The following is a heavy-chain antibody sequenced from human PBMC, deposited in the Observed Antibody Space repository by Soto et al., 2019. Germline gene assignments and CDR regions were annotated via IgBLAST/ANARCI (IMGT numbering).Heavy chain of an antibody. V-gene: IGHV1-58*01. Sequence: ASVKVSCKASGFTFTSSAVQWVRQARGQRLEWIGWIVVGSGNTNYAQKFQERVTITRDMSTSTAYMELSSLRSEDTAVYYCAADLAYDSSGYYWGVVGYWGQGTLVTVSS. CDR1: GFTFTSSA. CDR3: AADLAYDSSGYYWGVVGY. D-gene: IGHD3-22*01. J-gene: IGHJ4*02. CDR2: IVVGSGNT.